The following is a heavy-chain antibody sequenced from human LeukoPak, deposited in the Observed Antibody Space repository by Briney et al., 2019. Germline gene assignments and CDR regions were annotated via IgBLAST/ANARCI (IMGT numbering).Heavy chain of an antibody. J-gene: IGHJ6*03. D-gene: IGHD3-10*01. Sequence: PSQTLSLTCTVSGASIRSSNNYWGCIRQPPGKGLGWIGSLYYSGSTYYDPSLKSQVNIEVDTSKIKFSLRLNSVTAADPSVYYCATVGPRKVTLFGGEDSYYYMDVWGKGTTVTVSS. CDR1: GASIRSSNNY. V-gene: IGHV4-39*07. CDR2: LYYSGST. CDR3: ATVGPRKVTLFGGEDSYYYMDV.